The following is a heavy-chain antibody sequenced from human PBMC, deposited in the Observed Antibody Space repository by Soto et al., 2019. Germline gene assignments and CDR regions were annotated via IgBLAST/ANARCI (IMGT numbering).Heavy chain of an antibody. CDR3: ARSETAGHRVFDI. CDR2: IIPTFGTA. D-gene: IGHD6-19*01. V-gene: IGHV1-69*06. J-gene: IGHJ3*02. Sequence: QVQLVQSGAEMRDPGSSVKVSCKASGGTFSSSAINWLRQAPGQGPEWMGGIIPTFGTANYIEKFRGRVTITADTSTSTAYMEVSSLTSEDTAMYFCARSETAGHRVFDIWGQGTMVTVSS. CDR1: GGTFSSSA.